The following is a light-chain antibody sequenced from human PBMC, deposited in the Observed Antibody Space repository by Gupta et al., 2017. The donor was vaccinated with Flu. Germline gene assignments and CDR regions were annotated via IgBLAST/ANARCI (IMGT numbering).Light chain of an antibody. J-gene: IGKJ2*01. Sequence: EIVLTQSPATLSLSPGDRAILSCRASQSVNIYLAWYQQKPGQPPRLLMFDASKRAAGITDRFSGSGSGTDFTLTISTLEPEDFAVYYCQQRSGLQMYTFGQGNKLE. V-gene: IGKV3-11*01. CDR3: QQRSGLQMYT. CDR1: QSVNIY. CDR2: DAS.